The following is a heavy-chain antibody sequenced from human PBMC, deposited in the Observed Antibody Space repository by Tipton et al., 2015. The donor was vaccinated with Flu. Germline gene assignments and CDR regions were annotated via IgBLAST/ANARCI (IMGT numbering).Heavy chain of an antibody. CDR3: ATLTGDDY. CDR1: GFTFSSYE. CDR2: ISSSGSTI. Sequence: SLRLSCAASGFTFSSYEMNWVRQAPGKGLEWLSYISSSGSTISYADSVWGRFTISRDNAKNSLYLQMNSLRAEDTALYYCATLTGDDYWGQGDLVTVSS. V-gene: IGHV3-48*03. D-gene: IGHD7-27*01. J-gene: IGHJ4*02.